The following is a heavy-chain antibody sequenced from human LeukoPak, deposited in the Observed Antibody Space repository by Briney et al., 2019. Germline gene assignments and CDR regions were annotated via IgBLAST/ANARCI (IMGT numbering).Heavy chain of an antibody. D-gene: IGHD3-16*02. V-gene: IGHV3-15*01. CDR1: GFTFSNAW. CDR3: TTGVMITFGGVIVFDY. J-gene: IGHJ4*02. CDR2: IKSKTDGGTT. Sequence: PGGSLRLSCAASGFTFSNAWMSWVRQAPGKGLEWVGRIKSKTDGGTTDYAAPVKGRSTISRDDSKNTLYLQMNSLKTEDTAVYYCTTGVMITFGGVIVFDYWGQGTLVTVSS.